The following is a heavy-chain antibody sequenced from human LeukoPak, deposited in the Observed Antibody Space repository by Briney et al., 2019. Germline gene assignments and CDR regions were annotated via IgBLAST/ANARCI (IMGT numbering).Heavy chain of an antibody. CDR2: ISAYNGNT. D-gene: IGHD3-22*01. Sequence: ASVKVSCKASGYTFTSYGISWVRQAPGQGLEWMGWISAYNGNTNYAQKLQGRVTMTTDTSTSTAYMELRSLRSDDTAVYYCARDATYYYDSSNYPPEGLDYWGQGTLVTVSS. CDR3: ARDATYYYDSSNYPPEGLDY. CDR1: GYTFTSYG. V-gene: IGHV1-18*01. J-gene: IGHJ4*02.